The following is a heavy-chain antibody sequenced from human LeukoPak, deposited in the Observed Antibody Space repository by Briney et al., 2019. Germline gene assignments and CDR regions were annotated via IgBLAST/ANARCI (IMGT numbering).Heavy chain of an antibody. CDR2: IHASGTT. CDR3: ARGGATSYYYGMDV. CDR1: GGSISSYF. D-gene: IGHD1-26*01. V-gene: IGHV4-4*07. Sequence: SETLSLTCNVSGGSISSYFWTWIRQPAGKGLEWIGRIHASGTTNYNSSLKSRVSMSVDTSKNQFSLKLSSVTAADTAVYYCARGGATSYYYGMDVRGQGTTVTVSS. J-gene: IGHJ6*02.